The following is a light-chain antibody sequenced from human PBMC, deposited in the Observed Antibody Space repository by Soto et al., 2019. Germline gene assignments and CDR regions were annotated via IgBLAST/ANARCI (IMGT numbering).Light chain of an antibody. V-gene: IGKV3-20*01. CDR2: GAS. CDR1: QSVSNNY. CDR3: QQYSASPRT. Sequence: EVVLTQSPGTLSLSPRERATLSCRASQSVSNNYLAWYQHKPGQAPRLLIYGASNRAPGIPDRFSGSGSGPDFTLPISRLEPEDFAVYSCQQYSASPRTFGQGTLVEVK. J-gene: IGKJ1*01.